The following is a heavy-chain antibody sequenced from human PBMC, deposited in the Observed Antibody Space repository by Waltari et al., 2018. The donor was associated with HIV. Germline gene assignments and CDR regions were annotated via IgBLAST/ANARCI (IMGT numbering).Heavy chain of an antibody. CDR1: GASVPSNSAA. CDR3: ARGIGIAEWPGGMDV. D-gene: IGHD6-13*01. J-gene: IGHJ6*02. V-gene: IGHV6-1*01. CDR2: TYYRSKWYN. Sequence: QVQLQQSGPGLVKPTETLPLTCAISGASVPSNSAAWNWIRRSPSSGPEWLGRTYYRSKWYNDYAVSVKSRITINPDTSKNQFSLQLNSVTPEDTAVYYCARGIGIAEWPGGMDVWGQGTTVTVSS.